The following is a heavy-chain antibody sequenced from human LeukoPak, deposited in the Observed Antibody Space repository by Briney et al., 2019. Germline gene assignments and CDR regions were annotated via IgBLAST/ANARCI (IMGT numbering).Heavy chain of an antibody. CDR1: GFTFSIYG. CDR3: AKDGYYDSSAYYYARYFDL. D-gene: IGHD3-22*01. V-gene: IGHV3-23*01. J-gene: IGHJ2*01. CDR2: MSGSGGST. Sequence: GGSLRLSCAASGFTFSIYGMSWVRQAPGRGLEWVSAMSGSGGSTYYADSVKGRFTISRDNSKNTLYLQMNSLRAEDTAVYYCAKDGYYDSSAYYYARYFDLWGRGTLVTVSS.